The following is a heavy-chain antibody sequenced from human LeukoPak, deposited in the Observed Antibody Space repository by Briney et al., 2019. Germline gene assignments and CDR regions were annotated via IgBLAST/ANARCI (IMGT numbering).Heavy chain of an antibody. CDR1: GFTCSSYA. J-gene: IGHJ4*02. Sequence: TGGSLRLSCAASGFTCSSYAMSWVRQAPGKGLEWVSGISGSGGITYYADSVKGRFTISRDNSKNTLYLQMNSLRAEDTAVYYCAKGGWGPAALPLDYWGQGTLVTVSS. CDR2: ISGSGGIT. V-gene: IGHV3-23*01. D-gene: IGHD2-2*01. CDR3: AKGGWGPAALPLDY.